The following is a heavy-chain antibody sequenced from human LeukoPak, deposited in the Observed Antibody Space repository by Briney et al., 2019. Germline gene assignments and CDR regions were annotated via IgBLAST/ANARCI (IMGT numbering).Heavy chain of an antibody. D-gene: IGHD6-13*01. V-gene: IGHV1-8*02. J-gene: IGHJ5*02. CDR1: GYTFTGYY. Sequence: ASVKVSCKASGYTFTGYYMHWVRQAPGQGLEWMGWINPNSGNTGYAQKFQGRVTMTRNTSISTAYMELSSLRSEDTAVYYCARDGSSSFLGMDNWFDPWGQGTLVTVSS. CDR2: INPNSGNT. CDR3: ARDGSSSFLGMDNWFDP.